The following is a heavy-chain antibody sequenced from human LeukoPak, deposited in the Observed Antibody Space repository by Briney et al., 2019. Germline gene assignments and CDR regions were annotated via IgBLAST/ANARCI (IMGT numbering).Heavy chain of an antibody. CDR1: GFTFSSYW. V-gene: IGHV3-7*01. CDR2: IKQDGSEK. J-gene: IGHJ5*02. D-gene: IGHD6-13*01. Sequence: GGSLRLSCAASGFTFSSYWMSWVRQAPGKGLEWVANIKQDGSEKYYVDFVKGRFTIPRDNAKNSLYLQMNSLRAEDTAVYYCARDRGSSSWYKHNWFDPWGQGTLVTVSS. CDR3: ARDRGSSSWYKHNWFDP.